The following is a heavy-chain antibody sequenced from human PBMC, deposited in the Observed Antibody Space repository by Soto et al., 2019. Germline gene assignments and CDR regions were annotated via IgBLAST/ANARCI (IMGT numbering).Heavy chain of an antibody. CDR2: INAGNGNT. CDR3: ASSNIVAAPYGMDV. J-gene: IGHJ6*02. Sequence: ASVKVSCKASGYTFTRYAMHWVRQAPGQRLEWMGWINAGNGNTKYSQKSQGRVTITRDTPASTAYMELSSLRSEDTAVYYCASSNIVAAPYGMDVWGQGTTVTVSS. V-gene: IGHV1-3*01. D-gene: IGHD6-13*01. CDR1: GYTFTRYA.